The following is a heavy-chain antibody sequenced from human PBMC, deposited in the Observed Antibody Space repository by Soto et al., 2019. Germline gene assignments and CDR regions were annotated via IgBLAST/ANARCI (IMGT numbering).Heavy chain of an antibody. J-gene: IGHJ6*02. CDR1: GGTFSSYA. V-gene: IGHV1-69*13. Sequence: GASVKVSCKASGGTFSSYAISWVRQAPGQGLEWMGGIIPIFGTANYAQKFQGRVTITADESTSTAYMELSSLRSEDTAVYYCARGYEVRVELPEGPYYYGMDVWGQGTKVTGSS. CDR2: IIPIFGTA. CDR3: ARGYEVRVELPEGPYYYGMDV. D-gene: IGHD1-26*01.